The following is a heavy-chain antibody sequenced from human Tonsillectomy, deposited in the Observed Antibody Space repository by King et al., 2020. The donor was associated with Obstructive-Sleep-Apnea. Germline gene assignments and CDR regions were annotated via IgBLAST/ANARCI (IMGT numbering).Heavy chain of an antibody. CDR3: AKDFSAAATPLSYLYYGMDV. V-gene: IGHV3-30*18. CDR2: ISYDGSNK. J-gene: IGHJ6*02. Sequence: QLVQSGGGVVQPGRSLRLSCVVSGFTFSSYGMHWVRQAPGKGLEWVAVISYDGSNKHYADSVKGRFTISRDNSKNTLYLQMNSLRAEDTAVYYCAKDFSAAATPLSYLYYGMDVWGQGTTVTVSS. D-gene: IGHD6-13*01. CDR1: GFTFSSYG.